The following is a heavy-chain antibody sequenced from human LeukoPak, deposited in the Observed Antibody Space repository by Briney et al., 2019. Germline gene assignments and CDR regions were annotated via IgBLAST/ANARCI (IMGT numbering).Heavy chain of an antibody. V-gene: IGHV4-39*01. Sequence: SETLSLTCTVSGGSISSSSYYWGWIRQPPGKGLEWIGSIYYSGSTYYNPSLKSRVTISVDTSKNQFSLKLSSVTAADTAVYYCARQIYYDSSGPLGLDYWGQGTLVTVSS. CDR1: GGSISSSSYY. D-gene: IGHD3-22*01. J-gene: IGHJ4*02. CDR2: IYYSGST. CDR3: ARQIYYDSSGPLGLDY.